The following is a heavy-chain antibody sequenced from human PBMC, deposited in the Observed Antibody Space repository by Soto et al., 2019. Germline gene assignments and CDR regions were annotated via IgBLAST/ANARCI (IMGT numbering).Heavy chain of an antibody. CDR1: GYTFSNFG. V-gene: IGHV1-18*01. J-gene: IGHJ6*02. CDR3: ARDKGYGFGWSSSSGMDV. D-gene: IGHD5-18*01. CDR2: ISGYNGNT. Sequence: QVQLVQSGAEVMTPGASVKVSCKASGYTFSNFGLSWVRQAPGQGLEWMGWISGYNGNTNSAEKFQGRVTMTTDTSTSTAYMEVRSLTSDDTAVHYCARDKGYGFGWSSSSGMDVWGQGTTVTVSS.